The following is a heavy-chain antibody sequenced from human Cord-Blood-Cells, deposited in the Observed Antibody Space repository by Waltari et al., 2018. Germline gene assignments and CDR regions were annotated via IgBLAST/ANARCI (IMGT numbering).Heavy chain of an antibody. CDR3: ARRSIAAAGTDY. J-gene: IGHJ4*02. CDR1: GCSISSSSYY. V-gene: IGHV4-39*01. CDR2: IYYSGST. Sequence: QLQLQESGPGLVKPSETLSLTCTVSGCSISSSSYYRGWIRQPPGKGLEWIGSIYYSGSTYYNPSLKSRVTISVDTSKNQFSLKLSSVTAADTAVYYCARRSIAAAGTDYWGQGTLVTVSS. D-gene: IGHD6-13*01.